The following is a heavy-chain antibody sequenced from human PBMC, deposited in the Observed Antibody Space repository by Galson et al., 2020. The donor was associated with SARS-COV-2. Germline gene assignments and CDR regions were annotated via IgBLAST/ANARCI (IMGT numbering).Heavy chain of an antibody. V-gene: IGHV3-66*01. D-gene: IGHD1-1*01. CDR1: GFPVSSHY. CDR3: AIGGINWNYFAN. Sequence: GGSLRLSCVVSGFPVSSHYMSWVRQSPERGLEWVAVMYGNGNMYYADSVKDRFTISRDNLENTLFLQMNSLRVEDTALYYCAIGGINWNYFANWGRGTLVTVSS. CDR2: MYGNGNM. J-gene: IGHJ4*02.